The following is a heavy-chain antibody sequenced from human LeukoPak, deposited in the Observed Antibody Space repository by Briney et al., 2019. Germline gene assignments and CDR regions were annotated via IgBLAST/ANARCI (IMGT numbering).Heavy chain of an antibody. V-gene: IGHV3-23*01. CDR3: AKQAGPSYYYYMDV. CDR1: GSTFSSYA. CDR2: ISGSGVST. Sequence: GGSLRLSCAASGSTFSSYAMSWVRQAPGKGLEWVSAISGSGVSTYYADSVKGRFTISRDNSKNTLHLQMNSLRPEDTAVYYCAKQAGPSYYYYMDVWGKGTTVSVSS. J-gene: IGHJ6*03.